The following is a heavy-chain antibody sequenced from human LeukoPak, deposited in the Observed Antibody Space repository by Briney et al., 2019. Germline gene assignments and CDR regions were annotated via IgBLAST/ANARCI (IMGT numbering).Heavy chain of an antibody. D-gene: IGHD6-13*01. CDR1: GYIFTGYY. Sequence: ASVKVSCKASGYIFTGYYMHWVRQAPGQGLEWMGWIKPNSGGTNYAQKFQGRVTMTRDTSISTAYMELSRLRSDDTAVYYCARAHSSSSAFVGSWFDPWGQGTLVTVSS. CDR3: ARAHSSSSAFVGSWFDP. V-gene: IGHV1-2*02. J-gene: IGHJ5*02. CDR2: IKPNSGGT.